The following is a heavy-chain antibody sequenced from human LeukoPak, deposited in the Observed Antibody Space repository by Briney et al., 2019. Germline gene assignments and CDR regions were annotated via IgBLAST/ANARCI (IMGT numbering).Heavy chain of an antibody. V-gene: IGHV1-69*01. J-gene: IGHJ4*02. CDR2: IIPIFGTA. Sequence: SVKVSCKASGGTFSSYAISWVRQAPGQGLEWMGGIIPIFGTANYAQKFQGRVTITADESTSTAYMELSSLRSEDTAAYYCAREGYCSSTSCYSYWGQGTLVTVSS. CDR1: GGTFSSYA. CDR3: AREGYCSSTSCYSY. D-gene: IGHD2-2*01.